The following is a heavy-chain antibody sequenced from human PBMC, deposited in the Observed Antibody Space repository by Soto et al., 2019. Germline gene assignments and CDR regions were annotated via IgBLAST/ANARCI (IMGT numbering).Heavy chain of an antibody. D-gene: IGHD3-9*01. Sequence: SSVKVCCEASGGTFSSYSISWVRQSPGQGLEWIGGIIPIFGTANYAQKFQCRVTITADESTSTAYMELSSLRSEDTAVYYCAADSFHDNGNLTGYYGFDYWGQGTLVTVSS. CDR1: GGTFSSYS. V-gene: IGHV1-69*13. CDR2: IIPIFGTA. J-gene: IGHJ4*02. CDR3: AADSFHDNGNLTGYYGFDY.